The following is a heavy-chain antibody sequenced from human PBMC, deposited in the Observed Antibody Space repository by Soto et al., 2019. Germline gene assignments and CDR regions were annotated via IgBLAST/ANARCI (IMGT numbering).Heavy chain of an antibody. D-gene: IGHD4-17*01. CDR3: AKILQLGDYAYYYYGMDV. CDR2: INSDGSNK. J-gene: IGHJ6*02. Sequence: PGGSLRLSCAASGLTCSSYWMHWVRQAPGKGLVWVSRINSDGSNKYYADSVKGRFTISRDNSKNTLYLQMNSLRAEDTAVYYCAKILQLGDYAYYYYGMDVWGRGTTVTVSS. V-gene: IGHV3-74*01. CDR1: GLTCSSYW.